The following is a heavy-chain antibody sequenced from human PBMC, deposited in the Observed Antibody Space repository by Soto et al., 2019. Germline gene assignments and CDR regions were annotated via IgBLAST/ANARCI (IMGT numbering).Heavy chain of an antibody. CDR1: GGSMSSYF. V-gene: IGHV4-4*07. CDR3: ARESAAATYRPLDY. J-gene: IGHJ4*02. Sequence: SETLSLTCNVSGGSMSSYFWSWIRQPAGKGLEWIGRIYTSETTNYNPSLKSRVTMSVDTSKNQFSLKVNSVTAADTAVYYCARESAAATYRPLDYWGQGTLVTVSS. D-gene: IGHD3-16*01. CDR2: IYTSETT.